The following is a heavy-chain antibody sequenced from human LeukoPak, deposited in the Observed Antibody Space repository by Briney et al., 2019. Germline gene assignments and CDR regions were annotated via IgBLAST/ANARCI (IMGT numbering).Heavy chain of an antibody. CDR2: ISDDENT. CDR1: GRSFNSRNYY. CDR3: VRLRGFGTLHFYFYMDV. Sequence: SETLSLTCIVSGRSFNSRNYYWGWIRQPPGQGLEWIGHISDDENTHSNPSLKSRVTISVDSSKDQLSLNLLSVTAADTAVYYCVRLRGFGTLHFYFYMDVWGKGTTVTVS. V-gene: IGHV4-39*01. D-gene: IGHD1-1*01. J-gene: IGHJ6*03.